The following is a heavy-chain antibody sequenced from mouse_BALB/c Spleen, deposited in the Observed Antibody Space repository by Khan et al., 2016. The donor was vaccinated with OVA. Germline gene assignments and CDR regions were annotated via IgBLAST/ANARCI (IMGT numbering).Heavy chain of an antibody. CDR2: ISYSGST. Sequence: EVQLQESGPGLVKPSQSLSLTCTVTGYSITSDYAWNWIRQFPGNKLEWMGYISYSGSTSFNPSLKSRISITRDTSKHQFFLQLNSVTTENTATYYWARLLYGNWFTYWGQGTLVTVSA. D-gene: IGHD2-10*02. J-gene: IGHJ3*01. CDR1: GYSITSDYA. CDR3: ARLLYGNWFTY. V-gene: IGHV3-2*02.